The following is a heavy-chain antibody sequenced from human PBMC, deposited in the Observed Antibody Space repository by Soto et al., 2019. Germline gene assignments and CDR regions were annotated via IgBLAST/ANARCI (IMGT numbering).Heavy chain of an antibody. Sequence: GGSLRLSCAAAGFTISDYYMDWVRQAPGMGLEWVARTRNKVNSYTTEYAASVKGRFTISRDGSENSVYLQMNSLKTEDTAVYYCARVTYRTNWNWFDPWGQGTLVTVSS. CDR3: ARVTYRTNWNWFDP. V-gene: IGHV3-72*01. CDR1: GFTISDYY. J-gene: IGHJ5*02. D-gene: IGHD2-2*01. CDR2: TRNKVNSYTT.